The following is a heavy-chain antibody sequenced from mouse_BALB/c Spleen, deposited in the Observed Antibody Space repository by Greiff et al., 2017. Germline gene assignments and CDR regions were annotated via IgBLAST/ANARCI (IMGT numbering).Heavy chain of an antibody. CDR2: ISYDGSN. J-gene: IGHJ3*01. CDR3: ARDRGYDEVWFAY. CDR1: GYSITSGYY. Sequence: ESGPGLVKPSQSLSLTCSVTGYSITSGYYWNWIRQFPGNKLEWMGYISYDGSNNYNPSLKNRISITRDTSKNQFFLKLNSVTTEDTATYYCARDRGYDEVWFAYWGQGTLVTVSA. V-gene: IGHV3-6*02. D-gene: IGHD2-2*01.